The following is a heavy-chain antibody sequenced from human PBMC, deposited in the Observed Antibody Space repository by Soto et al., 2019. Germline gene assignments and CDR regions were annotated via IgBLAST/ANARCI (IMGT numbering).Heavy chain of an antibody. V-gene: IGHV1-69*13. CDR1: GGTFSSYA. CDR2: IIPIFGTA. Sequence: SVKVSCKASGGTFSSYALSWVRQAPGQGLEWMGGIIPIFGTANYAQKFQGRVTITADESTSTAYMELSSLRSEDTAVYYCARVTYDFWIGYSFDYWRQGTLVTVSS. J-gene: IGHJ4*02. CDR3: ARVTYDFWIGYSFDY. D-gene: IGHD3-3*01.